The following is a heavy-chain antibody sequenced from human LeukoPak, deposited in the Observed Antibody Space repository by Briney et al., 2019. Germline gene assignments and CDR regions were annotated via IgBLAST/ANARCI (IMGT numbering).Heavy chain of an antibody. Sequence: PGGSLRLSCGASGFTLSDSYMSWIRQAPGKGLEWVSYILMSTNYTSYAASVKGRFTISRDNAKNSLYLQMNSLRAEDTALYYCARVCNTIACYGGNFDYWGQGTLVTVSS. D-gene: IGHD2-2*01. CDR2: ILMSTNYT. CDR1: GFTLSDSY. V-gene: IGHV3-11*05. J-gene: IGHJ4*02. CDR3: ARVCNTIACYGGNFDY.